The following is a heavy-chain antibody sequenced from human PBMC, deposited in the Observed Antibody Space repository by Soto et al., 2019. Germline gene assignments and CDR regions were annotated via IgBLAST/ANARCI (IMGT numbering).Heavy chain of an antibody. CDR2: IIPIFGTA. V-gene: IGHV1-69*13. Sequence: GASVKVSCKASGGTFSSYAISWVRQAPGQGLEWMGGIIPIFGTANYAQKFQGRVTITADESTSTAYMELSSLRSEDTAVYYCARGDKLSLYPQLDYWGQGTLVTVSS. CDR1: GGTFSSYA. D-gene: IGHD3-16*02. J-gene: IGHJ4*02. CDR3: ARGDKLSLYPQLDY.